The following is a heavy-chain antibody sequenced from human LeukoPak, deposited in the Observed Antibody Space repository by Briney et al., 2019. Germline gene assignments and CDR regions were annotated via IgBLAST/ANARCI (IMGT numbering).Heavy chain of an antibody. CDR3: ARVPHYGDYVHYYFDY. D-gene: IGHD4-17*01. Sequence: GGSLRLSCAASGFTFSRYWMHWVRQAPGKGLVWVSFIRSDGSTTYADSVKGRFTISRDNAKNTLYLQMNSLRAEDTAVYYCARVPHYGDYVHYYFDYWGQGTLVTVSS. CDR1: GFTFSRYW. V-gene: IGHV3-74*01. J-gene: IGHJ4*02. CDR2: IRSDGSTT.